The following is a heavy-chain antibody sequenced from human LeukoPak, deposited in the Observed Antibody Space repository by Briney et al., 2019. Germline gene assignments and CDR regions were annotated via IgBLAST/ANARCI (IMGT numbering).Heavy chain of an antibody. CDR2: ISSSGSTI. J-gene: IGHJ4*02. Sequence: TGGSLRLSCAASGFTFSDYYMSWIRQAPGKGLEWVSYISSSGSTIYYADSVKGRFTISRDNSKNTLYLQMNSLRAEDTAVYYCAKKGYSDSGTYSYYFDYWGQGTLVTVSS. V-gene: IGHV3-11*01. D-gene: IGHD3-10*01. CDR3: AKKGYSDSGTYSYYFDY. CDR1: GFTFSDYY.